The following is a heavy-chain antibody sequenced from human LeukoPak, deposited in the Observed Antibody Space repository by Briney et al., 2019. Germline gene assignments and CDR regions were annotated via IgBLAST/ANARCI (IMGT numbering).Heavy chain of an antibody. CDR2: ITANNTTK. J-gene: IGHJ5*02. D-gene: IGHD6-13*01. V-gene: IGHV3-48*01. CDR3: AAASAFSSSWRS. Sequence: GGSLRLSCTASGHSFRSYNMNWVRQAPGKGPEWVAYITANNTTKYYADSVKGRFTISRDNAKKSLFLQMNSLRAEDTAVYYCAAASAFSSSWRSWGQGTGVTVS. CDR1: GHSFRSYN.